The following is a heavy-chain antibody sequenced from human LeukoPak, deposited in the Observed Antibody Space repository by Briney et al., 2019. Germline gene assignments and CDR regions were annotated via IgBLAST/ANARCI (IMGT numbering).Heavy chain of an antibody. CDR1: GGSFSGYY. Sequence: PSETLSLTCAVYGGSFSGYYWSWIRQPPGKGLEWLGEINHSGSTNYNPSLKSRVTISVDTSKNQFSLKLSSVTAADPAVYYCARDHCSGGSCFNWFDPWGQGTLVTVSS. CDR3: ARDHCSGGSCFNWFDP. J-gene: IGHJ5*02. CDR2: INHSGST. V-gene: IGHV4-34*01. D-gene: IGHD2-15*01.